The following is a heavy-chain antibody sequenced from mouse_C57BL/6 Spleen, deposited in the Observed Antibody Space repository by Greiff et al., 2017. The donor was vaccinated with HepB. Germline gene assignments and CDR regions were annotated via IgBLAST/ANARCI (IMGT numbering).Heavy chain of an antibody. J-gene: IGHJ4*01. Sequence: QVQLQQSGAELVRPGASVKLSCKASGYTFTDYYINWVKQRPGQGLEWIARIYPGSGNTYYNEKFKGKATLTAEKSSSTAYMQLSSLTSEDSAVYFCARSITTVVAKDYAMDYWGQGTSVTVSS. V-gene: IGHV1-76*01. CDR1: GYTFTDYY. CDR2: IYPGSGNT. CDR3: ARSITTVVAKDYAMDY. D-gene: IGHD1-1*01.